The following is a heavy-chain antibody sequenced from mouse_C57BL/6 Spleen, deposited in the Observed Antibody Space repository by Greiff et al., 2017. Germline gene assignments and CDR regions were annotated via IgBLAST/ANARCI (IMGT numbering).Heavy chain of an antibody. Sequence: VQLQQSGPELVRPGASVKISCKASGYSFTDYNMNWVKQSNGKSLEWIGVINPNYGTTSYNQKFKGKATLTVDKSSSTAYMQRNSLTSEDSSVDYCARGLFYAMDYWGQGTSVTVSS. CDR3: ARGLFYAMDY. V-gene: IGHV1-39*01. J-gene: IGHJ4*01. CDR1: GYSFTDYN. CDR2: INPNYGTT. D-gene: IGHD3-1*01.